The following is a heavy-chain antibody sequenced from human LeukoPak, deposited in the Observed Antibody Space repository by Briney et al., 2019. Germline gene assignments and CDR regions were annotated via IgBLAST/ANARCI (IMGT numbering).Heavy chain of an antibody. D-gene: IGHD1-14*01. Sequence: ASVKVSCKASGYTFTGYYMHWVRQAPGQGLEWMGWISAYNGNTNYAQKLQGRVTMTTDTSTSTAYMELRSLRSDDTAVYYCAREGPGSLASDYWGQGTLVTVSS. CDR3: AREGPGSLASDY. J-gene: IGHJ4*02. CDR1: GYTFTGYY. V-gene: IGHV1-18*04. CDR2: ISAYNGNT.